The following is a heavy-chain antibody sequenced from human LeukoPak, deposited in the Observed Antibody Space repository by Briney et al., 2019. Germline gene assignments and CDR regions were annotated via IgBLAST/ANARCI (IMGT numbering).Heavy chain of an antibody. Sequence: GGSLRLSCAASGFTFSSYAMTWARQAPGQGLEWVSLISNSGGSTNYADSVKGRFTISRDNSKNTLYLQMNSLRAEDTAVYYCAKDSCTSAICYAFDYWGQGTLVTVSS. CDR2: ISNSGGST. D-gene: IGHD2-2*01. V-gene: IGHV3-23*01. CDR1: GFTFSSYA. J-gene: IGHJ4*02. CDR3: AKDSCTSAICYAFDY.